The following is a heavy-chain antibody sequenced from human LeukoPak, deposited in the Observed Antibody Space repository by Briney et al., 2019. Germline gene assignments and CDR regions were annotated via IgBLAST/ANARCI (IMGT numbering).Heavy chain of an antibody. D-gene: IGHD2-21*02. CDR2: INPDTGDK. CDR3: ARTTSMTASGYDY. CDR1: GYTFPNYH. Sequence: ASVNVSRKPSGYTFPNYHINWVRQASGQGLEWMTWINPDTGDKGYARKFQDRVTIATDTSISTAYMELSSLSSEDTAVYFCARTTSMTASGYDYWGQGTLVTVSS. J-gene: IGHJ4*02. V-gene: IGHV1-8*03.